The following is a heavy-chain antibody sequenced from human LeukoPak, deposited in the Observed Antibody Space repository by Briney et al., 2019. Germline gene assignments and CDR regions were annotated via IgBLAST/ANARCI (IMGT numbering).Heavy chain of an antibody. J-gene: IGHJ4*02. CDR3: ARHDNDEDFDY. CDR1: GYTFTRYA. V-gene: IGHV7-4-1*02. D-gene: IGHD3-16*01. Sequence: ASVKVSCKASGYTFTRYAINWLRQATGQGLEWMGWINMYTANPAYAQGFTERFVFSLDTSVTTAYLQISNLKTEESAVDYCARHDNDEDFDYWGQGNLVTVSS. CDR2: INMYTANP.